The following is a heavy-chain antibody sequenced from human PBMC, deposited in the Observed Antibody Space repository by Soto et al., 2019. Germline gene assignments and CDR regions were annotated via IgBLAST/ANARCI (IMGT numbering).Heavy chain of an antibody. D-gene: IGHD6-19*01. Sequence: QVQLVQSGAEVKKPGSSVKVSCKASGGTFSSYAISWVRQAPGQGLEWMGGIIPIFGTANYAQKFQGRVTITADEPTSTGYMELSSLRSEDTAVYYCARVPGAGAGDFYYCDYWGQGTLVTVSS. CDR3: ARVPGAGAGDFYYCDY. CDR1: GGTFSSYA. V-gene: IGHV1-69*12. J-gene: IGHJ4*02. CDR2: IIPIFGTA.